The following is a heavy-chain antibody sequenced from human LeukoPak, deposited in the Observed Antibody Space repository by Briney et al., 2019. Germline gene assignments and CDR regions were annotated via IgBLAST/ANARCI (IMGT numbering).Heavy chain of an antibody. D-gene: IGHD2-21*02. CDR3: ARPNGDFYNWCDT. CDR2: INPNSGDT. Sequence: ASVKVSCKASGYTFTGYYIHWVRQAPGHGPEYMGWINPNSGDTNYAQKLQDRVTLTRDTSISTAYMELSNLRSDDTAMYYCARPNGDFYNWCDTGGRGTLVSVSS. J-gene: IGHJ5*02. CDR1: GYTFTGYY. V-gene: IGHV1-2*02.